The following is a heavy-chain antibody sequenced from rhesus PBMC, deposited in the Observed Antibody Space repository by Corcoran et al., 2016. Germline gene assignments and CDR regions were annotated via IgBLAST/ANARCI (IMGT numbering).Heavy chain of an antibody. CDR2: IGGSSGST. V-gene: IGHV4-127*01. J-gene: IGHJ4*01. CDR3: ARRRIGNYFDY. D-gene: IGHD2-15*01. Sequence: QVQLQESGPGLVKPSETLSLTCAVSGYSITSGYGWSWIRQPPGKGLEWIGYIGGSSGSTNYNPSLKSRVTISKDTSKNQFSRKLSSVTAADTAVYYCARRRIGNYFDYWGQGVLVTVSS. CDR1: GYSITSGYG.